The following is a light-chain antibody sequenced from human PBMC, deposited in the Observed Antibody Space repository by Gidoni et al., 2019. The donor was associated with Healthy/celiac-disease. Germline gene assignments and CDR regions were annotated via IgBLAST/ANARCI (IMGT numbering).Light chain of an antibody. CDR2: DDS. J-gene: IGLJ2*01. V-gene: IGLV3-21*03. Sequence: SYVLTPPPPASVAPGKTARITCWGNNIGSKSVHWYQQKPGQAPVLVVYDDSDRPSGIPERFSGSNSGNTATLTISRVEAGDEADYYCQVWDSSSDHVEFGGGTKLTVL. CDR3: QVWDSSSDHVE. CDR1: NIGSKS.